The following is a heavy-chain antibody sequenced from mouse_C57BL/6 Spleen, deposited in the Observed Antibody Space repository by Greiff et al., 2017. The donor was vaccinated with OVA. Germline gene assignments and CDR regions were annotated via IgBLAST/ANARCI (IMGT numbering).Heavy chain of an antibody. Sequence: EVMLVESGGGLVKPGGSLKLSCAASGFTFSSYAMSWVRQTPEKRLEWVATISDGGSYTYYPDNVKGRFTISRDNAKNNLYLQMSHLKSEDTAMYYCASDYGSSYAYWGQGTLVTVSA. J-gene: IGHJ3*01. CDR1: GFTFSSYA. V-gene: IGHV5-4*03. CDR2: ISDGGSYT. D-gene: IGHD1-1*01. CDR3: ASDYGSSYAY.